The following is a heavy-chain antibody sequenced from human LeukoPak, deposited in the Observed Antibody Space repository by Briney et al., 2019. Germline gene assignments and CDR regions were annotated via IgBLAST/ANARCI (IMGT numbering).Heavy chain of an antibody. CDR3: ARGSGWDFDY. V-gene: IGHV3-66*01. D-gene: IGHD6-19*01. CDR1: GFTVSSYY. J-gene: IGHJ4*02. CDR2: IYSGGST. Sequence: GGSLRLSCAASGFTVSSYYMYWVRQAPGKGLEWVSFIYSGGSTYYADSVKGRFTISRDNSKNTLYLQMNSLRAEDTGVYYCARGSGWDFDYWGQGTLVTVSS.